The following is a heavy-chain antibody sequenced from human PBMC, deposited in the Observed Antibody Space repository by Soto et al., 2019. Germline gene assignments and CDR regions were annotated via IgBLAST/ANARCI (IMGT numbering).Heavy chain of an antibody. CDR1: GGPISSGGCS. CDR3: ARGPPNTY. Sequence: SETLSLTCAVSGGPISSGGCSWSWIRQPPGKGLEWIGYIYHSGSTYYNPSLKSRVTISVDRSKNQFSLKLSSVTAADMAVYYCARGPPNTYWGQGTLLTVSS. V-gene: IGHV4-30-2*01. J-gene: IGHJ4*02. CDR2: IYHSGST. D-gene: IGHD2-8*01.